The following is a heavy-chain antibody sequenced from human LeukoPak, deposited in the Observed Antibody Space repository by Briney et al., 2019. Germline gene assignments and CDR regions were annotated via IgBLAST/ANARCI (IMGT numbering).Heavy chain of an antibody. CDR2: IYTSGST. CDR1: GGSISSGSYY. V-gene: IGHV4-61*02. J-gene: IGHJ4*02. CDR3: ARGVLVRARYLSVAYYFDY. D-gene: IGHD6-19*01. Sequence: MPSETLSLTCTVSGGSISSGSYYWSWIRQAAGKGLEWIGRIYTSGSTNYNPSLKSRVTISVDTSKNQFPLKLSSVTAADTAVYYCARGVLVRARYLSVAYYFDYWGQGTLVTVSS.